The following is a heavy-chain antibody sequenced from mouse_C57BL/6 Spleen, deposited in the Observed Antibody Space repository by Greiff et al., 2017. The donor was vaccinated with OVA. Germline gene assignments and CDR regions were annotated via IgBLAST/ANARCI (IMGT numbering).Heavy chain of an antibody. V-gene: IGHV1-39*01. CDR2: INPNYGTT. Sequence: EVQLQQSGPELVKPGASVKISCKASGYSFTDYNMNWVKQSNGKSLEWIGVINPNYGTTSYNQKFKGKATLTVDQSSSTAYMQLNSLTSEDSAVYYCARRAVYYGNYVDWYFDVWGTGTTVTVSS. J-gene: IGHJ1*03. CDR1: GYSFTDYN. D-gene: IGHD2-1*01. CDR3: ARRAVYYGNYVDWYFDV.